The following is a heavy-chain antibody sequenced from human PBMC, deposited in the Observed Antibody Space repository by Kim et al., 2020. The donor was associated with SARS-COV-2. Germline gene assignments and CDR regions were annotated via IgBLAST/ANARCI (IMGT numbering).Heavy chain of an antibody. CDR2: IKSDGSDT. CDR3: ARGSFQQGFDP. Sequence: GGSLRLSCEASGFTFSSYWMNWVRQGPGKGLVWFSRIKSDGSDTHYADSVKGRSTISRDNAKNTLQLQVNSLGVEDTAIYYCARGSFQQGFDPWGQGTPVTFSS. J-gene: IGHJ5*02. D-gene: IGHD6-13*01. CDR1: GFTFSSYW. V-gene: IGHV3-74*01.